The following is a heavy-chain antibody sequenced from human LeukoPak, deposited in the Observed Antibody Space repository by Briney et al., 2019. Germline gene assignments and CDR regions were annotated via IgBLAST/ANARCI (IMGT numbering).Heavy chain of an antibody. CDR1: GGSFSGYY. D-gene: IGHD3-16*02. J-gene: IGHJ4*02. CDR2: INHSGST. V-gene: IGHV4-34*01. CDR3: ARATGLYYDYVWGSYRSPYYFDY. Sequence: SETLSLTCAVYGGSFSGYYWSWIRQPPGKGLEWIGEINHSGSTNYNSSLKSRVTISVDTSKNQFSLKLSSVTAADTAVYYCARATGLYYDYVWGSYRSPYYFDYWGQGTLVTVSS.